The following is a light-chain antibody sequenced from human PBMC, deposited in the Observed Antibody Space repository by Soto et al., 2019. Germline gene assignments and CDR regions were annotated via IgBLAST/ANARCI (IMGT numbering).Light chain of an antibody. J-gene: IGKJ1*01. CDR3: HQTYSSPGT. Sequence: DIHMIQSPSSLSASVGDRVMITCRASQSIDRYLSWYLEKPGKAPKLLIFGASSLQSGVPSRFSGRGSGTHFPLTISSLQPADFGSYYCHQTYSSPGTFGQGTKLEIK. CDR1: QSIDRY. V-gene: IGKV1-39*01. CDR2: GAS.